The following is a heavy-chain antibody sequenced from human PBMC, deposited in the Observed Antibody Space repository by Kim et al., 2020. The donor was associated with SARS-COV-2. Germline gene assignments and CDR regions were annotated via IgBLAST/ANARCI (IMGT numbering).Heavy chain of an antibody. D-gene: IGHD1-26*01. J-gene: IGHJ6*02. Sequence: VKGRFTISRDNAKNSLYLQMNSLRAEDTAVYYCARDTRELPYYDYYGMDVWGQGTTVTVSS. V-gene: IGHV3-21*01. CDR3: ARDTRELPYYDYYGMDV.